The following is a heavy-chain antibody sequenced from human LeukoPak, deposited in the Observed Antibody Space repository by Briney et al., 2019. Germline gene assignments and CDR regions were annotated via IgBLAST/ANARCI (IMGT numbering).Heavy chain of an antibody. J-gene: IGHJ6*03. Sequence: GGSLRLSCSASGFTFSSYAMTWVRQAPGKGLEWVSTISGRGDLEFYTESVKGRFTISRDHSKNTVHLQMDSLRAEDTAIYYCAREGDFWSGYPIDHYYYMDVWGKGTTVTVTS. V-gene: IGHV3-23*01. CDR1: GFTFSSYA. CDR3: AREGDFWSGYPIDHYYYMDV. D-gene: IGHD3-3*01. CDR2: ISGRGDLE.